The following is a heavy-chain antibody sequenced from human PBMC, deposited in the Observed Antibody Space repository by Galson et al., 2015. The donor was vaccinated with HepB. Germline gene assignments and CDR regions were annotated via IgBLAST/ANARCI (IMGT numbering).Heavy chain of an antibody. Sequence: CAISGDSVSSNSAAWNWIRQSPSRGLEWLGRTYYRSKWYNDYGVSLKGRLIFNAVTSKNQFSLQLNSVAPDDTAVYFCARDDDYVRNVFDYCGPGPLCAVSS. CDR3: ARDDDYVRNVFDY. CDR2: TYYRSKWYN. V-gene: IGHV6-1*01. CDR1: GDSVSSNSAA. D-gene: IGHD4-23*01. J-gene: IGHJ4*02.